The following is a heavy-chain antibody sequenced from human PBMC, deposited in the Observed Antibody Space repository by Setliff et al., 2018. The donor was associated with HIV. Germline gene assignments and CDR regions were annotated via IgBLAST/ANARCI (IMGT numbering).Heavy chain of an antibody. CDR1: GFTFITYR. J-gene: IGHJ4*02. CDR3: ARAVHSGWYYFDY. V-gene: IGHV3-21*01. D-gene: IGHD6-19*01. Sequence: PGGSLRLSCAASGFTFITYRMNWVRQAPGKGLEWVSSISSSSSYIYYADSLTGRFTSSRDNAKSSLYLQMNSLRAEDTAVYYCARAVHSGWYYFDYWGQGTLVTVSS. CDR2: ISSSSSYI.